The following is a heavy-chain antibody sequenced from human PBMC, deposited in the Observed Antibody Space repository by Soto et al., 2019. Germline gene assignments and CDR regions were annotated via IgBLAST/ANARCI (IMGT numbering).Heavy chain of an antibody. Sequence: GGSLRLSCEASGFVFSNYGLHWVRQVPGQGLDWVALIWSDGSGEYYTDSVKGRFTISRDNSKNTLHLQMNSLKVEDTAVYYCARESSSTRLNPVYYYYGMDVWGQGTTATVSS. D-gene: IGHD2-21*02. V-gene: IGHV3-33*01. CDR2: IWSDGSGE. J-gene: IGHJ6*02. CDR1: GFVFSNYG. CDR3: ARESSSTRLNPVYYYYGMDV.